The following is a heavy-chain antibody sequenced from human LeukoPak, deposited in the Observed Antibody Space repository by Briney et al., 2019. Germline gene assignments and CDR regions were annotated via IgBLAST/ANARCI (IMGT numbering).Heavy chain of an antibody. Sequence: PGRSLRLSCAASGFTFSGSAMHWVRQASGKGLEWVGRIRSKANSYATVYAASVKGRFTISRDDSKNTAYLQMSSLKTEDTAVYYCTRDGYNSAFDYWGQGTLVTVSS. CDR1: GFTFSGSA. V-gene: IGHV3-73*01. CDR2: IRSKANSYAT. J-gene: IGHJ4*02. CDR3: TRDGYNSAFDY. D-gene: IGHD5-24*01.